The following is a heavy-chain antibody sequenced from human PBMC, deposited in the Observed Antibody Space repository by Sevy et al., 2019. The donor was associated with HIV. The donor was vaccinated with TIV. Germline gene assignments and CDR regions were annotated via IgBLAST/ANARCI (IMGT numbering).Heavy chain of an antibody. CDR1: GGSISSGGYF. J-gene: IGHJ4*01. D-gene: IGHD2-15*01. Sequence: SETLSLTCTVSGGSISSGGYFWSWIRQHPGKGLEWIGYMYHSGSTYYNPSLKSRLSMSMDSSKNQFSLRMSTVTAADTAIYFCASVTGSSAGFDSWGHGTVVTVSS. V-gene: IGHV4-31*03. CDR3: ASVTGSSAGFDS. CDR2: MYHSGST.